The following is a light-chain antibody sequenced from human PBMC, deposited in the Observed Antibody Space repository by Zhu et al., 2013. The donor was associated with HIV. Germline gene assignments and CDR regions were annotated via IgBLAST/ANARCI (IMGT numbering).Light chain of an antibody. Sequence: DIQMTQSPSSLSASVGDRVTITCRASQSIRSSLNWYQQIPGKAPDLLIYAASSLQSGVPSRFSGSGSGTDFTLTISSLQPEDFATYYCQESYSIPFTFGPGTEGGISN. V-gene: IGKV1-39*01. CDR1: QSIRSS. CDR2: AAS. CDR3: QESYSIPFT. J-gene: IGKJ3*01.